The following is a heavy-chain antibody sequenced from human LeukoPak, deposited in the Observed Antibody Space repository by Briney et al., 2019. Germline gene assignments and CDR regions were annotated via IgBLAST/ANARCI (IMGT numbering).Heavy chain of an antibody. CDR2: IYHSGST. CDR3: ARGANYYGSGSYYRYYFDY. V-gene: IGHV4-38-2*02. Sequence: SETLSLTCTVSGYSISSGYYWGWIRQPPGKRLEWIGSIYHSGSTYYNPSLKSRVTISVDTSKNQFSLKLSSVTAADTAVYYCARGANYYGSGSYYRYYFDYWGQGTLVTVSS. J-gene: IGHJ4*02. CDR1: GYSISSGYY. D-gene: IGHD3-10*01.